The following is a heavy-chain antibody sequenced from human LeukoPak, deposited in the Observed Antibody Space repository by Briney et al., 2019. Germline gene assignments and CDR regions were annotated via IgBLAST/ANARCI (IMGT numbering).Heavy chain of an antibody. V-gene: IGHV4-30-2*01. D-gene: IGHD3-16*01. CDR1: GGSISSGDYY. CDR3: ARGDKGGPFDY. CDR2: IFHSGST. Sequence: PSQTLSLTCTVSGGSISSGDYYWNWIRQPPGKGLEWIGYIFHSGSTYYNPSLKSRVTISVDRSTNYFSLKLSSMTGADTAVYYCARGDKGGPFDYWGQGTLVTVST. J-gene: IGHJ4*02.